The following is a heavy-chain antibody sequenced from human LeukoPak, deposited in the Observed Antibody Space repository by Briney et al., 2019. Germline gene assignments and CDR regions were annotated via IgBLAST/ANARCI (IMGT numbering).Heavy chain of an antibody. Sequence: GGSLRLSCAASGINFNTYAMHWVRQAPGKGLEWVSSISSSSSYIYYADSVKGRFAISRDNAKSSLYLQMNSLRAEDTAVYYCAKQGEESRYDSSDYIDYWGQGTLVTVSS. D-gene: IGHD3-22*01. CDR3: AKQGEESRYDSSDYIDY. J-gene: IGHJ4*02. CDR1: GINFNTYA. V-gene: IGHV3-21*01. CDR2: ISSSSSYI.